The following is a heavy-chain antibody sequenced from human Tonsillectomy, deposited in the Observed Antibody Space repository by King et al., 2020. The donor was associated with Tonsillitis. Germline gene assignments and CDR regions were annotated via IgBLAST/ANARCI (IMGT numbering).Heavy chain of an antibody. J-gene: IGHJ4*02. Sequence: VQLVESGGGVVQPGGSLRLSCAASGFPFSNYGMHWVRQAPGKGLEWVTLISDDGSNKYYPDSVKGRFTISRDNSKNTLYLQMNSLRPEDTAVYYCAKDSVAKIKVPGYFGYWGQGILVTVSS. CDR3: AKDSVAKIKVPGYFGY. V-gene: IGHV3-30*18. D-gene: IGHD4-23*01. CDR2: ISDDGSNK. CDR1: GFPFSNYG.